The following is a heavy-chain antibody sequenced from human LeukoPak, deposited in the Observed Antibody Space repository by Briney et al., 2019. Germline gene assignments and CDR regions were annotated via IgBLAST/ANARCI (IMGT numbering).Heavy chain of an antibody. Sequence: SETLSLTCTVSGGSISGYYWSWIRRPAGKGLEWIGRIYTSGSTNYNPSLKSRVTMSVDTSKNQFSLKLSSVTAADTAVYYCAREIVVVPAAIYYFDYWGQGTLVTVSS. D-gene: IGHD2-2*01. CDR1: GGSISGYY. V-gene: IGHV4-4*07. CDR2: IYTSGST. CDR3: AREIVVVPAAIYYFDY. J-gene: IGHJ4*02.